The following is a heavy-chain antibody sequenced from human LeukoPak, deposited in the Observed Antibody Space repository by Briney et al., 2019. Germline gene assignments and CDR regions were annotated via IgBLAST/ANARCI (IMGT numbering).Heavy chain of an antibody. Sequence: GGSLRLSCAASGFTVSSNYMSWVRQAPGKGLEWVAVIYSGGSTYYADSVKGRFTISRDNSKNTLYLQINSLRAEDTAVYYCARGGLAYDILTGYQPFDYWGQGTLVTVSS. CDR3: ARGGLAYDILTGYQPFDY. CDR2: IYSGGST. J-gene: IGHJ4*02. CDR1: GFTVSSNY. D-gene: IGHD3-9*01. V-gene: IGHV3-53*01.